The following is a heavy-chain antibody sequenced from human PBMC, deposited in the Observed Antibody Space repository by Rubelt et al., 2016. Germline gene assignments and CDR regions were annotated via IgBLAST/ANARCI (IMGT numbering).Heavy chain of an antibody. CDR2: IYYTGST. CDR3: ARGLVDFRY. V-gene: IGHV4-39*01. J-gene: IGHJ4*02. Sequence: QLLLQESGPGLVKPSETLSLTCTVSGGSISSSSYYWGWIRQPPGEGLEWIGTIYYTGSTYYNPSLKSRITVSVDTSKNQFYLNLSSVAAADTAVYYCARGLVDFRYWGQGTLVTVSS. CDR1: GGSISSSSYY. D-gene: IGHD1-26*01.